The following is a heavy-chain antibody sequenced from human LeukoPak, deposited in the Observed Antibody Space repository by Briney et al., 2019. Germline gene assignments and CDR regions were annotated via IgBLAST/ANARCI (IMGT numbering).Heavy chain of an antibody. Sequence: GGSLRLSCAASGFTFDNSAMHWARQAPGKGLEWVAVISSDDSNKYYADSVKGRFTISRDNSKNTLYLQMNSLRAEDTAVYYCARVDRGYCSSTSCSHGAFDIWGQGTMVTVSS. CDR3: ARVDRGYCSSTSCSHGAFDI. CDR2: ISSDDSNK. CDR1: GFTFDNSA. V-gene: IGHV3-30-3*01. J-gene: IGHJ3*02. D-gene: IGHD2-2*01.